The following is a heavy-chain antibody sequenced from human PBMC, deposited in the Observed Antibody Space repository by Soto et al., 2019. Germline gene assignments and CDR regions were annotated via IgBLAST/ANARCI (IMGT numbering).Heavy chain of an antibody. D-gene: IGHD6-19*01. J-gene: IGHJ6*02. CDR3: AKVRYSSPMGYYYGMDV. CDR1: RVAFSKFI. CDR2: IIPIFGTA. Sequence: QAQLEQSGGEVKKPGSSVKVSCKASRVAFSKFIVTWVRQAPGLGLEWVGGIIPIFGTANYAQKFQGRVTITAEESTSTSYMEVNNLRSEDTAVYYCAKVRYSSPMGYYYGMDVWGQGTTVTVSS. V-gene: IGHV1-69*01.